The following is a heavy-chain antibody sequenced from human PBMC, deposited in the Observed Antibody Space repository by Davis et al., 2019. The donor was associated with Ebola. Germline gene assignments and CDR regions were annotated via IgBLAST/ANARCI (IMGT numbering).Heavy chain of an antibody. J-gene: IGHJ6*02. Sequence: AASVQVSCKASGYTFTSYAMHWVRQAPGQRLEWMGWINAGNGNTKYSQKFQGRVTITRDTSASKAYMELSSLRSEDTAVYYCARDPRRITIFGAPGGMDVSGQGTTVPVSS. D-gene: IGHD3-3*01. V-gene: IGHV1-3*01. CDR2: INAGNGNT. CDR3: ARDPRRITIFGAPGGMDV. CDR1: GYTFTSYA.